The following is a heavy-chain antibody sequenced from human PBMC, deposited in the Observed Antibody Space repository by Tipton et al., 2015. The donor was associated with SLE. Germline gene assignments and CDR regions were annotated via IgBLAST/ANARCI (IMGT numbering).Heavy chain of an antibody. V-gene: IGHV4-39*07. D-gene: IGHD4-17*01. Sequence: TLSLTCTVSGGSISSSSYYWGWIRQPPGKGLEWIGSIYYSGSTYYNPSLKSRVTISVDTSKNQFSLKVNSVTAADTAVYYCARDYKVTNPDQENFQYWGQGTLVTVSS. CDR1: GGSISSSSYY. CDR2: IYYSGST. CDR3: ARDYKVTNPDQENFQY. J-gene: IGHJ1*01.